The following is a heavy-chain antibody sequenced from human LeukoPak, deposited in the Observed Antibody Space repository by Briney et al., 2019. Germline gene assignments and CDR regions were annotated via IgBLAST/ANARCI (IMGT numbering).Heavy chain of an antibody. Sequence: SETLSLTCTVSGGSISSSSYYWGWIRQPPGKGLEWIGNVYYSGSTHYNPSLTSRVTISVDMSNSQFSLKLSSVTAADTAVYYCARVSWLLQGYYYGMDVWGPGTTVTVSS. D-gene: IGHD2-15*01. J-gene: IGHJ6*02. CDR2: VYYSGST. CDR1: GGSISSSSYY. V-gene: IGHV4-39*07. CDR3: ARVSWLLQGYYYGMDV.